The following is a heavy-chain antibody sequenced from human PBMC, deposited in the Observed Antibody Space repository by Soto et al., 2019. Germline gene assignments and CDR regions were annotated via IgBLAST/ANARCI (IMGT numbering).Heavy chain of an antibody. CDR3: ARHHGPTTSENWFDP. V-gene: IGHV1-18*01. CDR2: ISTYSGDT. CDR1: GYTFFTYD. J-gene: IGHJ5*02. D-gene: IGHD1-1*01. Sequence: ASVKVSCKASGYTFFTYDISWVRQAPGQGLEWMGWISTYSGDTKYAQKFQGRVTMTTDTSTTTAYLELRSLRSDDTAVYYCARHHGPTTSENWFDPWGQGTMVTVSS.